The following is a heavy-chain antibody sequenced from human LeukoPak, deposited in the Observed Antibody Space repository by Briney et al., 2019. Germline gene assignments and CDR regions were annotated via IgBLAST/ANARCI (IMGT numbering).Heavy chain of an antibody. J-gene: IGHJ4*02. CDR1: GGSISSSSYY. CDR3: ARLLDYGDYVSFYY. D-gene: IGHD4-17*01. CDR2: IYYSGST. V-gene: IGHV4-39*01. Sequence: LETLSLTCTVSGGSISSSSYYWGWIRQPPGKGLEWIGSIYYSGSTYYNPSLKSRVTISVDTSKNQFSLKLSSVTAADTAVYYCARLLDYGDYVSFYYWGQGTLVTVSS.